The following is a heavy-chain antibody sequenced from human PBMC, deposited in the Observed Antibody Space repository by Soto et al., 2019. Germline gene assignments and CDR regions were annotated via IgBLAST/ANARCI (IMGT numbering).Heavy chain of an antibody. D-gene: IGHD3-22*01. J-gene: IGHJ4*02. CDR1: GGTFSSYT. V-gene: IGHV1-69*02. CDR3: ARGTRGAGGYYYDSSGYYNFDY. Sequence: SVKVSCKASGGTFSSYTISWVRQAPGQGLEWMGRIIPILGIANYAQKFQGWVTMTRDTSISTAYMELSRLRSDDTAVYYCARGTRGAGGYYYDSSGYYNFDYWGQGTLVTVSS. CDR2: IIPILGIA.